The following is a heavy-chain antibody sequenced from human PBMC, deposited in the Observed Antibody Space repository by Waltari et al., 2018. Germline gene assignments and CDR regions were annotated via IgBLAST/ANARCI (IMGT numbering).Heavy chain of an antibody. J-gene: IGHJ4*02. D-gene: IGHD2-15*01. CDR1: GGSISSYY. CDR3: ARGRQSNRTPFDY. V-gene: IGHV4-59*01. CDR2: IYYSGST. Sequence: QVQLQESGPGLVKPSETLSLTCTVSGGSISSYYWSWIRQPPGKGLEWIGYIYYSGSTNYNPSLKSRVTISVDTSKNQFSLKLSSVTAADTAVYYCARGRQSNRTPFDYWGQGTLVTVSS.